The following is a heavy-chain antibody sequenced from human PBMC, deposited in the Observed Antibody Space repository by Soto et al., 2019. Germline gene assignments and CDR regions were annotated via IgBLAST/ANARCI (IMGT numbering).Heavy chain of an antibody. V-gene: IGHV3-23*01. CDR2: ISGSGGST. J-gene: IGHJ4*02. D-gene: IGHD4-17*01. CDR1: GFTFSSYA. CDR3: AKGHFPSTVTTFFDY. Sequence: GGSLRLSCAASGFTFSSYAMSWVRQAPGKGLEWVSAISGSGGSTYYADSVKGRFTISRDNSKNTLYLQMNSLRAEDTAVYYCAKGHFPSTVTTFFDYWGQGTLVTVPS.